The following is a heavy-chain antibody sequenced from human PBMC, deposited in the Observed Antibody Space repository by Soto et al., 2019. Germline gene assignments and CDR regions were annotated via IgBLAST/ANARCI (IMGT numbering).Heavy chain of an antibody. CDR1: GYSISSGYY. V-gene: IGHV4-38-2*02. CDR3: ARDRTNYDFWSGLTG. Sequence: PSETLSLTCAVSGYSISSGYYWGWIRQPPGKGLEWIGSIYHSGSTYYNPSPKSRVTISVDTSKNQFSLKLSSVTAADTAVYYCARDRTNYDFWSGLTGWGQGTLVTVSS. CDR2: IYHSGST. J-gene: IGHJ4*02. D-gene: IGHD3-3*01.